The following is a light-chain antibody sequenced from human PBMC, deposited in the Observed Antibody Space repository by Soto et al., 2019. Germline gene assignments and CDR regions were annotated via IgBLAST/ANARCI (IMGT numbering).Light chain of an antibody. V-gene: IGKV3-15*01. CDR1: QIVSSN. CDR2: GAS. Sequence: EIVMTQSPATLSVSPGERATLSCRASQIVSSNLAWYQQKPGQAPRLLIYGASTRATGIPARFSGSGSGTEFTLTISSLQSEDCAVYYCQQYNNWPPAWTFGQGTKVDIK. CDR3: QQYNNWPPAWT. J-gene: IGKJ1*01.